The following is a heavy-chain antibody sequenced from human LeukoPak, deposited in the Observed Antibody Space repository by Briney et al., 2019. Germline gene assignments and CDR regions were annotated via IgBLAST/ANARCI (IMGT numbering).Heavy chain of an antibody. D-gene: IGHD2-15*01. V-gene: IGHV3-21*01. CDR2: ISSSSSYI. Sequence: GGTLRLSCAASGFTFSSYGMSWVRQAPGKGLEWVSSISSSSSYIYYADSVKGRFTISRDNAKNSLYLQMNSLRAEDTAVYYCASGSGYCSGGSCSDYWGQGTLVTVSS. CDR3: ASGSGYCSGGSCSDY. CDR1: GFTFSSYG. J-gene: IGHJ4*02.